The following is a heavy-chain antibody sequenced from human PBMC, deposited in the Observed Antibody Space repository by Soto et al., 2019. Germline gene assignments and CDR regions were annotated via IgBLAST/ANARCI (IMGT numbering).Heavy chain of an antibody. CDR1: GFTFSSYG. CDR2: ISYDGSNK. D-gene: IGHD1-1*01. J-gene: IGHJ6*02. CDR3: AKDRNEYYYYYGMDV. V-gene: IGHV3-30*18. Sequence: LRLSCAASGFTFSSYGMHWVRQAPGKGLEWVAVISYDGSNKYYADSVKGRFTISRDNSKNTLYLQMNSLRAEDTAVYYCAKDRNEYYYYYGMDVWGQGTTVTVSS.